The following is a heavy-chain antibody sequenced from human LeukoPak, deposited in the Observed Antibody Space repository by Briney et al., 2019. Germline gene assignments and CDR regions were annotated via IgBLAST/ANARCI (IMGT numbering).Heavy chain of an antibody. V-gene: IGHV1-2*02. CDR2: INPNSGGT. J-gene: IGHJ6*02. CDR3: AREEGSSRGMDV. D-gene: IGHD1-26*01. CDR1: GYTFTGYY. Sequence: ASVKVSCKASGYTFTGYYMHWLRQAPGQGLEWMGWINPNSGGTNYAQKFQGRVTMTRDTSISTAYMELSRLRSDDTAVYYCAREEGSSRGMDVWGQGTTVTVSS.